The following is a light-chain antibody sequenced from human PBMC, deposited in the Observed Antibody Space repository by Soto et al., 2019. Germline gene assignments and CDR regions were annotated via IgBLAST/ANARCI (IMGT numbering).Light chain of an antibody. Sequence: EIAMTQSPVTLSVSPGERATLSCRASQSVSTRLAWYQQKPGQAPRLLIYGAPTRVTGTPDRFSGSGSGTEFTLTISSLQSEDFAVYYCQQYNDWPRTFGQGTKVDIK. CDR3: QQYNDWPRT. J-gene: IGKJ1*01. CDR2: GAP. CDR1: QSVSTR. V-gene: IGKV3-15*01.